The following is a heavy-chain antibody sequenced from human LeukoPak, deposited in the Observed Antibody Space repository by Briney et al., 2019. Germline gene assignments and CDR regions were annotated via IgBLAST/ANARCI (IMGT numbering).Heavy chain of an antibody. CDR1: GYTCTNYG. J-gene: IGHJ5*02. D-gene: IGHD1-26*01. Sequence: ASVKVSCKASGYTCTNYGISWVRQAPGQGLEWMGWISTNSDIRTYAQTLQGRFTMTTDTATTTAYMELNNLTFDDTAVYYCARDWDAMNNCFDPWGQGTLVTVSS. V-gene: IGHV1-18*01. CDR2: ISTNSDIR. CDR3: ARDWDAMNNCFDP.